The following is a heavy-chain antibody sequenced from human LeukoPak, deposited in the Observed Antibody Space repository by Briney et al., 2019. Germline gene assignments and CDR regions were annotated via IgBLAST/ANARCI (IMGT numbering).Heavy chain of an antibody. J-gene: IGHJ4*02. V-gene: IGHV4-59*01. CDR3: ARFSGGSWFDY. D-gene: IGHD6-13*01. CDR2: IYYTGST. CDR1: GXSINSYY. Sequence: KPSKTLSLTCTVSGXSINSYYWSWIRQPPGKGLEWIGYIYYTGSTNYNPSLRSRVTMSVDTSKNQFSLKLSSVTAADTAVYYCARFSGGSWFDYWGQGTLVTVSS.